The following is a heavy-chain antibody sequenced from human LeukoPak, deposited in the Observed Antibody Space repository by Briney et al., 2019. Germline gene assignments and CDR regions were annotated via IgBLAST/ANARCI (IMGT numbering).Heavy chain of an antibody. Sequence: PGGSLRLSCAASGFTFSSYGMHWVRQAPGKGLEWWAFVHYGGSNKYYADSVKGRFTISRDNARNSLYLQMNSLRAEDTAVYYCARTAIAAAAFYNWFDSWGQGTLVTVSS. CDR2: VHYGGSNK. CDR1: GFTFSSYG. V-gene: IGHV3-30*02. CDR3: ARTAIAAAAFYNWFDS. J-gene: IGHJ5*01. D-gene: IGHD6-13*01.